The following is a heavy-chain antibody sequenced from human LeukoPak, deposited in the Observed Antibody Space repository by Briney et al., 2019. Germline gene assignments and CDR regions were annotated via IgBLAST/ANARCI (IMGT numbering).Heavy chain of an antibody. D-gene: IGHD5-18*01. J-gene: IGHJ4*02. CDR2: INWNGGST. CDR1: AFTFDDYG. V-gene: IGHV3-20*04. Sequence: GGSLRLSCAASAFTFDDYGMSWVRQAPGKGLEWVSGINWNGGSTGYADSVKGRFTISRDNAKNSLYLQMNSLRAEDTALYYCARAGQLWDPFDYWGQGTLVTVSS. CDR3: ARAGQLWDPFDY.